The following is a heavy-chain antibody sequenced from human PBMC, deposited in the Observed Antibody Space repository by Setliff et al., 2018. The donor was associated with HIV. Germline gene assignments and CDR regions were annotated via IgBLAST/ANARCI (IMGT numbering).Heavy chain of an antibody. Sequence: SETLSLTCTVSGGSISSYYWSWIRQPPGKGLEWIGEINHSGSSNYNPSLKSRVTISVDTSKNQLSLNVTSVTAADTAVYYCARSSRGYCSGGSCYGFDPWGQGILVTVSS. CDR2: INHSGSS. D-gene: IGHD2-15*01. CDR3: ARSSRGYCSGGSCYGFDP. CDR1: GGSISSYY. V-gene: IGHV4-34*01. J-gene: IGHJ5*02.